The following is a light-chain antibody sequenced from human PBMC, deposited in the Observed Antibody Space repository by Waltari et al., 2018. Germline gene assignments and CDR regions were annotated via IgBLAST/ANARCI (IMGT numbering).Light chain of an antibody. V-gene: IGLV2-23*02. J-gene: IGLJ3*02. Sequence: QSALTQPASVSGSPGQSITISCTGTSSDVGSYILVSWYQQHPGKAPKLMIYEVSKRPSGVSNRFSGSKSGNTASLTISGLQAEDEADYYCCSYAGGSAWVFGGGTKLTVL. CDR1: SSDVGSYIL. CDR2: EVS. CDR3: CSYAGGSAWV.